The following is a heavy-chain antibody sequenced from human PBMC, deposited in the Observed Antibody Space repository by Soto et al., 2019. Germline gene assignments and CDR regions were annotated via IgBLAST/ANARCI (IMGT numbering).Heavy chain of an antibody. CDR1: GGSFSGYY. CDR2: INHSGST. Sequence: QVQLQQWGAGLLKPSETLSLTCAVYGGSFSGYYWSWIRQPPGKGLEWIGEINHSGSTNYNPSLMSRVTISVATSKNQFSRKLSSVTAADTAVYYWARGPQNYGMDVWGQGTTVTVSS. CDR3: ARGPQNYGMDV. V-gene: IGHV4-34*01. J-gene: IGHJ6*02.